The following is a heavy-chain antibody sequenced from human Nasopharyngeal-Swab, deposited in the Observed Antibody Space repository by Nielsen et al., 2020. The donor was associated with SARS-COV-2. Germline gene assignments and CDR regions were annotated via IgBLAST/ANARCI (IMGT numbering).Heavy chain of an antibody. V-gene: IGHV1-69*04. CDR2: IIPILGIA. J-gene: IGHJ4*02. D-gene: IGHD6-19*01. CDR1: GGTFSSYA. CDR3: AKIPGIAVAPLDY. Sequence: SVKVSCKASGGTFSSYAISWVRQAPGQGLEWMGRIIPILGIANYAQKFQGRVTITADKSTSTAYMELSSLRSEDTAVYYCAKIPGIAVAPLDYWGQGTLVTVSS.